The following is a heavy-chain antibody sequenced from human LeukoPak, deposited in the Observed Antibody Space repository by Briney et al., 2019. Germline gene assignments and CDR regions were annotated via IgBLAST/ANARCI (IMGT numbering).Heavy chain of an antibody. CDR3: ARHRKVVVAATSIYYYYYMDV. CDR2: IYPGDSTT. CDR1: GYTFTTFW. Sequence: GESLKISCQASGYTFTTFWIGWVRQMPGKGLEWMGIIYPGDSTTRYIPSFEGQVTISVDKSMDTAYLQWRSLKASDTAMYYCARHRKVVVAATSIYYYYYMDVWGKGTTVTVSS. D-gene: IGHD2-15*01. J-gene: IGHJ6*03. V-gene: IGHV5-51*01.